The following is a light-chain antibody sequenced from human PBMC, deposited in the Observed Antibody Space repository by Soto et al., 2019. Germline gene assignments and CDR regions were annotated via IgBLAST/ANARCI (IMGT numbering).Light chain of an antibody. V-gene: IGKV3-20*01. CDR2: AAS. CDR1: QSVSNSH. J-gene: IGKJ4*01. CDR3: QQYDRSPL. Sequence: EIVLTQSPATLSLSPGERATLSCRARQSVSNSHLAWYQQKRGQSPRLLIYAASSRATGISDRFSGSGSGTDFTLTISRLEPEDFAVYYCQQYDRSPLFGGGTKVE.